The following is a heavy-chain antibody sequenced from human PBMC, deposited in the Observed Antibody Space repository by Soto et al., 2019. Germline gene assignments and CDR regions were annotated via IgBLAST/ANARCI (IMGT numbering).Heavy chain of an antibody. CDR2: INPNSGGT. CDR3: ARSSPVVPAARTPYYYYYMDV. V-gene: IGHV1-2*04. D-gene: IGHD2-2*01. CDR1: GYTFTGYY. J-gene: IGHJ6*03. Sequence: ASVKVSCKASGYTFTGYYMHWVRQAPGQGLEWMGWINPNSGGTNYAQKFQGWGTMTRDTSISTAYMELSRLRSDDTAVYYCARSSPVVPAARTPYYYYYMDVWGKGTTVTVSS.